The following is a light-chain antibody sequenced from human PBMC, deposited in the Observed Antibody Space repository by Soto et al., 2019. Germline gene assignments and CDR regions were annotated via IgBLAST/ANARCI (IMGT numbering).Light chain of an antibody. CDR3: QQYKSWPIT. CDR2: GVS. Sequence: EIVMTQSPATLSLSPGDTATLSCRASQSVDTNLAWYVQKPGQAPRRLMYGVSTWGTGVTARFSGSGSGTEFTLTIGSLQSEDFAIYYCQQYKSWPITFGQGTRLEIK. CDR1: QSVDTN. J-gene: IGKJ5*01. V-gene: IGKV3D-15*01.